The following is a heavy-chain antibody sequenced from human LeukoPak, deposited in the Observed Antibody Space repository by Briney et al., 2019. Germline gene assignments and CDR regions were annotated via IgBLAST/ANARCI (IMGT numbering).Heavy chain of an antibody. CDR2: INYSGNT. V-gene: IGHV4-59*01. J-gene: IGHJ4*02. D-gene: IGHD6-19*01. CDR3: AREGYSSGWNDC. Sequence: SETQSLTCTVSGGSISNYYWTWIRQPPGKGLEWIGYINYSGNTNYNPSLKNRVSMSVDMSKNQFSLKLRSVTAADTAVYFCAREGYSSGWNDCWGQGTLVTVSS. CDR1: GGSISNYY.